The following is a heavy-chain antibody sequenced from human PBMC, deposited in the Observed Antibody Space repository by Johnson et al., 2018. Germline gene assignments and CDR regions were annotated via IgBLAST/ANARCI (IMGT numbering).Heavy chain of an antibody. D-gene: IGHD6-13*01. J-gene: IGHJ1*01. CDR2: TPYDGSLN. V-gene: IGHV3-30*04. CDR1: GFWFSSSA. Sequence: VQGGRSLRVDSVTSGFWFSSSAMHWVRQAPGKGLEWVATTPYDGSLNYYAASVTGRFTISRDNSKNTLSMDLDRRTAEDTAVYYCARGRVAAAGMGQYFQHWGQGTLVTVSS. CDR3: ARGRVAAAGMGQYFQH.